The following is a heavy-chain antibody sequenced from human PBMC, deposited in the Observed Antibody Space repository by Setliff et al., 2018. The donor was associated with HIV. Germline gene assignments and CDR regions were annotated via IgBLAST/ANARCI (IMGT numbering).Heavy chain of an antibody. CDR2: IYASGST. Sequence: KPSETLSLTCTVSGGSISSGTYYWSWIRQPAEKGLEWIGRIYASGSTNYNPSLRSRVAISVDTSKNHFSLNLSSVTAADTAVYYCVREGGRITMVRGVPSGGLDVWGQGTTVTVSS. CDR3: VREGGRITMVRGVPSGGLDV. J-gene: IGHJ6*02. V-gene: IGHV4-61*02. CDR1: GGSISSGTYY. D-gene: IGHD3-10*01.